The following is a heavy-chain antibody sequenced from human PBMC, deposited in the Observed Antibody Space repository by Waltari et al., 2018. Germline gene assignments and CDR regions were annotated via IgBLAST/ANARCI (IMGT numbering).Heavy chain of an antibody. CDR2: INHDGGT. D-gene: IGHD2-2*02. CDR1: GGSFSGYY. J-gene: IGHJ5*02. CDR3: AIRRCSVTNCYMRNWFDP. Sequence: QVQLQQWGAGLLKPSETLSLTCAVYGGSFSGYYWTWLRQPPGKGLEWMWEINHDGGTSYNPSLKSRATISVDTSKNQLSLILNSVTAADTAVYYCAIRRCSVTNCYMRNWFDPWGQGILVTVSS. V-gene: IGHV4-34*01.